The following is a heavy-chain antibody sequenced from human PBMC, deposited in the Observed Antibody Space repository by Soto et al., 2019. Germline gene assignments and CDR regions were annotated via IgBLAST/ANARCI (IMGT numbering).Heavy chain of an antibody. Sequence: SETLSLTCTVSGGSISSSIYYWGWIRQPPGKGLEWIGSISYSGSTYYNPPLKSRVTISVDTSKNQFSLKLSSVTAADTAVYYCARHFRAFDIWGQGTMVTDS. V-gene: IGHV4-39*01. CDR1: GGSISSSIYY. CDR2: ISYSGST. CDR3: ARHFRAFDI. J-gene: IGHJ3*02.